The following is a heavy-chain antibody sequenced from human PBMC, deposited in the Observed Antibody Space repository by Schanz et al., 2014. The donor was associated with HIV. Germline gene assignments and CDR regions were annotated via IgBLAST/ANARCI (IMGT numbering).Heavy chain of an antibody. CDR1: GGTFNNYA. CDR2: IIPVFGTA. Sequence: QEQLVQSGAAVMKPGSSVTVSCKTSGGTFNNYALNWVRQAPGQGLEWMGGIIPVFGTANYAQKFQGRVTINADQSTTTVYMYLSSLRSDDTAVYYCASDLSVYSSSSSVWGQGTTVTVSS. J-gene: IGHJ6*02. CDR3: ASDLSVYSSSSSV. D-gene: IGHD6-13*01. V-gene: IGHV1-69*01.